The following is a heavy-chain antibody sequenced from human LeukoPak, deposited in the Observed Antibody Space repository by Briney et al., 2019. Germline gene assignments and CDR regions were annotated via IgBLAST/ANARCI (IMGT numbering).Heavy chain of an antibody. CDR1: GYTFTSYG. D-gene: IGHD6-6*01. J-gene: IGHJ4*02. V-gene: IGHV1-18*01. Sequence: ASVKVSCTASGYTFTSYGISWVRQAPGQGLEWMGWISAYNGNTNYAQKLQGRVTMTRDTSISTAYMELSRLTSDDTAVYYCAREYSSSFDNWGQGTLVTVSS. CDR3: AREYSSSFDN. CDR2: ISAYNGNT.